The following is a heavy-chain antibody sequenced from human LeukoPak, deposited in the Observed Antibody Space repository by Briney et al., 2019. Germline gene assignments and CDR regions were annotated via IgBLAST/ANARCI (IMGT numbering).Heavy chain of an antibody. CDR3: AKAEGYDILTGLDY. Sequence: GGSLRLSCATSGFTFSSYAMSWARQAPGKGLEWVSGIGASGGSTYYADSVKGRFTISRDNSKNTLYLQMNSLRTEDTAVYYCAKAEGYDILTGLDYWGQGTLVTVSS. V-gene: IGHV3-23*01. J-gene: IGHJ4*02. CDR2: IGASGGST. CDR1: GFTFSSYA. D-gene: IGHD3-9*01.